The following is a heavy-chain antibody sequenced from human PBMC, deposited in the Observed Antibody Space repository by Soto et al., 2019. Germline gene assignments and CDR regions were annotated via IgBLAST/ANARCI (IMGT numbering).Heavy chain of an antibody. CDR2: INVGNGNT. D-gene: IGHD3-3*01. Sequence: GASVKVSCKASGYTFTTYTMHWVRQAPGQGLEWMGWINVGNGNTKYSQKFQGRVTISRDTSASTAYLELSTLRSEDTAVYYCARDFLRSLEWTYMYYFDYWGQGALVTVS. CDR3: ARDFLRSLEWTYMYYFDY. V-gene: IGHV1-3*01. J-gene: IGHJ4*02. CDR1: GYTFTTYT.